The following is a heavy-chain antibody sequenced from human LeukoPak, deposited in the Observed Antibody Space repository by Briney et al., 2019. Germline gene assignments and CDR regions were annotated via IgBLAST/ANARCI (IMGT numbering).Heavy chain of an antibody. J-gene: IGHJ4*02. CDR3: ARGDCSGGSCYVDY. Sequence: SETLSLTCAVSGGSISSSNWWNWVRQPPGKGLEWIGEIYHSGSTNYNPSLKSRVTISVDKSKNQFSLKLSSVTAADTAVYYCARGDCSGGSCYVDYWGQGTLVTVSS. D-gene: IGHD2-15*01. CDR2: IYHSGST. CDR1: GGSISSSNW. V-gene: IGHV4-4*02.